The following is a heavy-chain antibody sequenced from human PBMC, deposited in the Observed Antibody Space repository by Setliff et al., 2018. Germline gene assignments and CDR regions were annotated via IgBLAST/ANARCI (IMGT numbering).Heavy chain of an antibody. CDR2: ISNDGRRT. CDR3: ARAAYSTRWYGYYYYMDV. V-gene: IGHV3-64*02. J-gene: IGHJ6*03. D-gene: IGHD6-13*01. Sequence: GGSLRLSCAASGFTFSAYALHWVRQAPVRGLEYVSAISNDGRRTYYTDSVKGRFTISRDNSKNTLYLQMGSLRPEDMAVYYCARAAYSTRWYGYYYYMDVWGKGTTVTVSS. CDR1: GFTFSAYA.